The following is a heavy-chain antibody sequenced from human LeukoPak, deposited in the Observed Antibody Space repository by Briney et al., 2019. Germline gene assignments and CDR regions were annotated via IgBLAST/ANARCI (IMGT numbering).Heavy chain of an antibody. Sequence: GGSLRLSCAASGFTVSSKYMSWVRQAPGKGLEWVSVLYSGGSTYYADSVKGRFTISRDNSKNALYLQMYSLRAEDTAVYYCASEGMGARRCYSDPFHYWGQGTLVTVSS. CDR2: LYSGGST. J-gene: IGHJ4*02. D-gene: IGHD2-15*01. CDR3: ASEGMGARRCYSDPFHY. CDR1: GFTVSSKY. V-gene: IGHV3-53*01.